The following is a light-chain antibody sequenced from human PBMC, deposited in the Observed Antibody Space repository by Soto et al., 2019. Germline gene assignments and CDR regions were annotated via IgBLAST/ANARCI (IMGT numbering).Light chain of an antibody. V-gene: IGLV1-47*02. CDR3: AAWDDSLSGYV. J-gene: IGLJ1*01. CDR2: SNN. Sequence: QSVLTQPPSASGTPGLRVTISCSGSSSNIGSNYVYWYQQLPGTAPKLLIYSNNQRPSGVPDRFSGSKSGTSASLAISGLRSEDEADYYCAAWDDSLSGYVFGTGTKVTVL. CDR1: SSNIGSNY.